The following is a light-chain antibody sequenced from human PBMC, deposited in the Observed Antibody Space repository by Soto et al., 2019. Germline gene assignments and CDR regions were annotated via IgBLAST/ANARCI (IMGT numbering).Light chain of an antibody. CDR1: TGAVTSGYY. V-gene: IGLV7-43*01. CDR2: STS. CDR3: LLYYGGAYV. Sequence: QTVVTQEPSLTVSPGGTVTLTCASSTGAVTSGYYPNWFQQKPGQAPRPLIYSTSNKHSWTPARFSGSLLGGKAALTLSGVQPEDEAEYYCLLYYGGAYVFVTGTKVTVL. J-gene: IGLJ1*01.